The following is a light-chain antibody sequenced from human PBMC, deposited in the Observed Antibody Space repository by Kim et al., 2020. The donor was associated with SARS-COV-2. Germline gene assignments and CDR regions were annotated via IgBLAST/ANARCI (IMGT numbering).Light chain of an antibody. J-gene: IGKJ5*01. CDR3: QQYGSSPVT. V-gene: IGKV3-20*01. CDR2: GAS. CDR1: QSLSSNY. Sequence: EIVLTQSPGTLSLSPGDRATLSCRASQSLSSNYLAWYQRKPGQAPRLLIDGASSRATGIPDKFSGSGSGTDFSLTISSLEPEDFAVYYCQQYGSSPVTFGQGTRLEIK.